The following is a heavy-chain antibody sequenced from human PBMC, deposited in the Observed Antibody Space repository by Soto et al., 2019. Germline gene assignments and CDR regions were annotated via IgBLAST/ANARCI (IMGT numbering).Heavy chain of an antibody. CDR3: AAWAIAVGGEGF. D-gene: IGHD2-21*01. V-gene: IGHV3-48*02. CDR2: ISSTGDHI. J-gene: IGHJ4*02. CDR1: GFSVSDYS. Sequence: LVESGGRVVQSGGSLRLSCTASGFSVSDYSVNWVRQAPGKGLEWISYISSTGDHILYADSVKGRFTIARDIAKNSLYRQMDSLRDEDSAVYYCAAWAIAVGGEGFWGQGTLVTVSS.